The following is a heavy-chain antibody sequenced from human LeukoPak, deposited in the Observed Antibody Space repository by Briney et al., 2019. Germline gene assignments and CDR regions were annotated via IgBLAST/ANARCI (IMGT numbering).Heavy chain of an antibody. CDR1: GFTLSNYW. Sequence: GGSLRLSCAASGFTLSNYWVHWVRQAPGKGLVWVSRINSDGSSTSYADSVKGRFTVSRDNAKNTLYLQMNSLRAEDTAVYYCANLNYYDSSGYYRPYDAFDIWGQGTMVTVSS. V-gene: IGHV3-74*01. CDR2: INSDGSST. D-gene: IGHD3-22*01. J-gene: IGHJ3*02. CDR3: ANLNYYDSSGYYRPYDAFDI.